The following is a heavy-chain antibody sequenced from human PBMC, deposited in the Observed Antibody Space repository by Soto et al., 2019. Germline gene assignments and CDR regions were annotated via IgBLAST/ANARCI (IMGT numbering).Heavy chain of an antibody. CDR2: ISGSGGST. V-gene: IGHV3-23*01. J-gene: IGHJ4*02. CDR3: AKVPDYYDFWSGYYYFDY. D-gene: IGHD3-3*01. Sequence: GGSLRLSCAASGFTFSSYAMSWVRQAPGKGLEWVSAISGSGGSTYYADSVKGRFTISRDNSKNTLYLQMNSLRAEDTAVYYCAKVPDYYDFWSGYYYFDYWGQGTLVTVSS. CDR1: GFTFSSYA.